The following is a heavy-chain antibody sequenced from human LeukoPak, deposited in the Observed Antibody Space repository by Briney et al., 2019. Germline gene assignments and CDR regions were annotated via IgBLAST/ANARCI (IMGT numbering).Heavy chain of an antibody. CDR2: IHYSETT. Sequence: PSGTLSLTCAVSGGSISSNNWWGWIRQPPGKGLEWIASIHYSETTYYNPSLKSRVTISVDTSKNHFSLKLSSVTAAGTAVYYCARGPTYQPIDYWGQGTLVTVSS. V-gene: IGHV4-39*02. CDR3: ARGPTYQPIDY. D-gene: IGHD2-2*01. J-gene: IGHJ4*02. CDR1: GGSISSNNW.